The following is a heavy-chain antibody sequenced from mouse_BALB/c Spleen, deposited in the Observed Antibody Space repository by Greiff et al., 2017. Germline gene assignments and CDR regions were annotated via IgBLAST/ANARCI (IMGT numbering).Heavy chain of an antibody. CDR3: ARGDYGNYGGAMDY. Sequence: VMLVESGGGLVKPGGSLKLSCAASGFTFSSYAMSWVRQTPEKRLEWVASISSGGSTYYPDSVKGRFTISRDNARNILYLQMSSLRSEDTAMYYCARGDYGNYGGAMDYWGQGTSVTVTS. V-gene: IGHV5-6-5*01. D-gene: IGHD2-1*01. CDR2: ISSGGST. CDR1: GFTFSSYA. J-gene: IGHJ4*01.